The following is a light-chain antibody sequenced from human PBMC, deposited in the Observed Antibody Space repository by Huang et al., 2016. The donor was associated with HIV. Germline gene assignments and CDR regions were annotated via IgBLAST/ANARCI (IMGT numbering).Light chain of an antibody. CDR2: AAS. CDR3: QQANSFPLT. V-gene: IGKV1-12*01. Sequence: DIQMTQSPSSVPASVGDRVTITCRASQPISSWLAWYQQKPGKAPKLLIYAASTLQSGVPSRFSGRGSGTACTLTISDLQPEDFATYYCQQANSFPLTFGGGTKVEIK. J-gene: IGKJ4*01. CDR1: QPISSW.